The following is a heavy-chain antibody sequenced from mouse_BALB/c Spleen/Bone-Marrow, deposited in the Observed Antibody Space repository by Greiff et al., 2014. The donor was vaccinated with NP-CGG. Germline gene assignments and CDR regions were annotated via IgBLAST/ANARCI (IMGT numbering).Heavy chain of an antibody. CDR3: ASYRYAWYFDV. CDR1: GFNIKDTY. D-gene: IGHD2-14*01. CDR2: IDPANGNT. V-gene: IGHV14-3*02. Sequence: EVQLQQSGAELVKPGASVKLSCTASGFNIKDTYMHWVKQRPEQDLEWIGRIDPANGNTKYDPKFQGKATITADTSSNTAYLQLSSLTSEDTAVYYCASYRYAWYFDVWGAGTTVTVSS. J-gene: IGHJ1*01.